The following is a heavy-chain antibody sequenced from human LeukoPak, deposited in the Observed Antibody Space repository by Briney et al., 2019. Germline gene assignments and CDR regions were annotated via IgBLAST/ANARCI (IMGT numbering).Heavy chain of an antibody. D-gene: IGHD6-19*01. CDR3: ARDRSGIAVAGILDY. J-gene: IGHJ4*02. Sequence: PGGSLRLSCAASGFTFSSCAMHWVRQAPGKGLEWVAVISYDGSNKYYADSVKGRFTISRDNSKNTLYLQMNSLRAEDTAVYYCARDRSGIAVAGILDYWGQGTLVTVSS. CDR2: ISYDGSNK. V-gene: IGHV3-30-3*01. CDR1: GFTFSSCA.